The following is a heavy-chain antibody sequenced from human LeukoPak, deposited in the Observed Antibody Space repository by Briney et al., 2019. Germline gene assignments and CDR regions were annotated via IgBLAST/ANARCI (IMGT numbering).Heavy chain of an antibody. CDR1: GYSISSGYY. CDR3: ARGGPVVDARSTFDY. D-gene: IGHD2-15*01. Sequence: PSETLSLTCTVSGYSISSGYYWGWIRQPPGKGLEWIGSIYHSGSTYYNPSLRSRVTISVDTSKNQFSLNLNSVPAADTAVYYWARGGPVVDARSTFDYWGQGILVTVSS. J-gene: IGHJ4*02. CDR2: IYHSGST. V-gene: IGHV4-38-2*02.